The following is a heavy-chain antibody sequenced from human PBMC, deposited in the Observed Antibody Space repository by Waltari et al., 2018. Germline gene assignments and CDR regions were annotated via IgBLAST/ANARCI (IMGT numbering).Heavy chain of an antibody. V-gene: IGHV1-69*12. J-gene: IGHJ5*02. CDR1: GGTFSSYA. CDR2: IIPIFGTA. D-gene: IGHD1-26*01. Sequence: QVQLVQSGAEVKKPGSSVKVSCKVSGGTFSSYAISWVRQAPGQGLEWMGGIIPIFGTANYAQKFQGRVTITADESTSTAYMELSSLRSEDTAVYYCASSSGVGATSVEIDWFDPWGQGTLVTVSS. CDR3: ASSSGVGATSVEIDWFDP.